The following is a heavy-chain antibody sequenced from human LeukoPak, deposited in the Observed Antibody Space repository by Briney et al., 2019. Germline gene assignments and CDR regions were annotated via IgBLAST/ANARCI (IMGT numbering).Heavy chain of an antibody. D-gene: IGHD6-19*01. CDR3: ARIDSSGWWALDY. V-gene: IGHV1-46*01. J-gene: IGHJ4*02. Sequence: EASVKVSCKASGYTFTSYYMHWVRQAPGQGLEWMGIINPSGGSTSYAQKFQGRVTMTRDTSISTAYMELSRLRSDDTAVYYCARIDSSGWWALDYWGQGTLATVSS. CDR2: INPSGGST. CDR1: GYTFTSYY.